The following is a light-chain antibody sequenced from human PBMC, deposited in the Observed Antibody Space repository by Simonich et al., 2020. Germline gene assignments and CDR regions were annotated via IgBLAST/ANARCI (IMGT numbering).Light chain of an antibody. CDR1: PSTSSY. Sequence: DIQMTQSPSSLSASVGDRVTITCRASPSTSSYLNWYKQKPGKALKLLIYAASSLQSGVPSRFSGSGSGTDFTLTISSLQPEDFATYYCQQSYSTPYTFGQGTKLEIK. CDR2: AAS. J-gene: IGKJ2*01. CDR3: QQSYSTPYT. V-gene: IGKV1-39*01.